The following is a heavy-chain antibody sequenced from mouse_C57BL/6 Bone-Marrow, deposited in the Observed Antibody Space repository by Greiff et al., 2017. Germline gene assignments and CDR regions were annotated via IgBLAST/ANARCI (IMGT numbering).Heavy chain of an antibody. CDR1: GYTFTDYY. CDR3: AREIHRYYYGSSPIGYFDV. D-gene: IGHD1-1*01. CDR2: IYPGSGNT. V-gene: IGHV1-76*01. J-gene: IGHJ1*03. Sequence: QVQLQQSGAELVRPGASVKLSCKASGYTFTDYYINWVKQRPGQGLEWIARIYPGSGNTYYNENFKGKATLTAEKSSSTAYMQLSSLTSEDSAVYFCAREIHRYYYGSSPIGYFDVWGTGTTVTVSS.